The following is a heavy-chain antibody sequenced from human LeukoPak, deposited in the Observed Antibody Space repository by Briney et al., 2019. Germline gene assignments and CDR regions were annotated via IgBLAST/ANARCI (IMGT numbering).Heavy chain of an antibody. Sequence: PSETLSLTCTVSGGSISSYYWSWIRQPPGKGLEWIGYIYYSGSTNYNPSLKSRVTISVDTSKNQFSLKLSSVTAADTAVYYCARGIAAAGRKLIYYYYGMDVWGQGTTVTVSS. CDR2: IYYSGST. V-gene: IGHV4-59*12. CDR3: ARGIAAAGRKLIYYYYGMDV. J-gene: IGHJ6*02. D-gene: IGHD6-13*01. CDR1: GGSISSYY.